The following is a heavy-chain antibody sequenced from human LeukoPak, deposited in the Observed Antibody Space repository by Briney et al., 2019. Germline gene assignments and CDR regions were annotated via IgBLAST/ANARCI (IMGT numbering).Heavy chain of an antibody. CDR3: ARIFRDGEKECFDA. CDR2: INWSGEIT. V-gene: IGHV3-20*04. CDR1: GFTFGDYA. J-gene: IGHJ5*02. D-gene: IGHD2-21*02. Sequence: PGGSLRLSCTASGFTFGDYAMSWFRQAPGQGLEWVSGINWSGEITGYADSVKGRFTISRDNAKNSLYLQMNSVRAEDTAFYYCARIFRDGEKECFDAWGQGILVTVSS.